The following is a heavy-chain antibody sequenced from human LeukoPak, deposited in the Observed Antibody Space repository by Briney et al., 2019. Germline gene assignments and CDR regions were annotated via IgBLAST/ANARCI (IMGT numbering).Heavy chain of an antibody. CDR3: ATGTVTTAY. J-gene: IGHJ4*02. CDR1: GYTLTELS. Sequence: ASVKVSCKVSGYTLTELSMHWVRQAPGKGLEWMGGFDPDGETIYAQKFQGRVTMTEDTSTDTAYMELSSLRSEDTAVYYCATGTVTTAYWGQGTLVTVSS. D-gene: IGHD4-17*01. CDR2: FDPDGET. V-gene: IGHV1-24*01.